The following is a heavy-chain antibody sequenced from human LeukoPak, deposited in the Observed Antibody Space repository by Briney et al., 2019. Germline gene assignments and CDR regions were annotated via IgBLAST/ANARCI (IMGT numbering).Heavy chain of an antibody. J-gene: IGHJ5*02. D-gene: IGHD2-2*01. CDR3: ARVYCSSTSCWFDP. CDR1: GGSISSGSYY. CDR2: IYNSGST. V-gene: IGHV4-61*02. Sequence: QVQLQESGPGLVKPSQTLSLTCTVSGGSISSGSYYWSWIRQSAVKGLEWIGRIYNSGSTNYNPSIKSRVTISVDTSKNQFSLKLSSVTAADTAVYYCARVYCSSTSCWFDPWGQGTLVTVSS.